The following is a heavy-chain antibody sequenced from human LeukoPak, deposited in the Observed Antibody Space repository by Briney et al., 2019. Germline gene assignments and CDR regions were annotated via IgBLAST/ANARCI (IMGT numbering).Heavy chain of an antibody. J-gene: IGHJ6*03. CDR1: GFTFSSYE. CDR2: ISSSGSTI. Sequence: GGSLRLSCAASGFTFSSYEMNWVRQAPGKGLEWVSYISSSGSTIYYADSVKGRFTISRDNAKNSLYLQMNSLRAEDTAVYYCAREFAGSAAATNYYYYYYMDVWGKGTTVTVSS. D-gene: IGHD6-25*01. V-gene: IGHV3-48*03. CDR3: AREFAGSAAATNYYYYYYMDV.